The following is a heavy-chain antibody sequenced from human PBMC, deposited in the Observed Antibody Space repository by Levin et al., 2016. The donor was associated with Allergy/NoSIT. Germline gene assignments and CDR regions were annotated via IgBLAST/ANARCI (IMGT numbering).Heavy chain of an antibody. D-gene: IGHD6-13*01. Sequence: GESLKISCKGSGYSFTSYWIGWVRQMPGKGLEWMGIIYPGDSDTRYSPSFQGQVTISADKSISTAYLQWSSLKASDTAMYYCARQTSVIGAAGTFDHWGRGNPGHRLL. CDR2: IYPGDSDT. J-gene: IGHJ4*02. CDR3: ARQTSVIGAAGTFDH. V-gene: IGHV5-51*01. CDR1: GYSFTSYW.